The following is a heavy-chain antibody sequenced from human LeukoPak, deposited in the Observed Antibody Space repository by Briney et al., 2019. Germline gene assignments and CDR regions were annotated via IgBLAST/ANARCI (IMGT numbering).Heavy chain of an antibody. CDR3: AREADSGYSYGYGGDY. Sequence: ASVNVSCKASGGTFSSYAISWVRQAPGQGLEWMGGIIPIFGTANYAQKFQGRVTITADESTSTAYMELSSLRSEDTAVYYCAREADSGYSYGYGGDYWGQGTLVTVSS. D-gene: IGHD5-18*01. CDR1: GGTFSSYA. V-gene: IGHV1-69*13. CDR2: IIPIFGTA. J-gene: IGHJ4*02.